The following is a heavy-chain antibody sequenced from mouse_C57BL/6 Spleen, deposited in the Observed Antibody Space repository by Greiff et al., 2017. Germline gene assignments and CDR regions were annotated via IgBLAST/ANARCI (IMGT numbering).Heavy chain of an antibody. J-gene: IGHJ2*01. D-gene: IGHD1-1*01. V-gene: IGHV1-53*01. CDR1: GYTFTSYW. CDR2: INPSNGGT. Sequence: QVQLQQPGTELVKPGASVKLSCKASGYTFTSYWMHWVKQRPGQGLEWIRNINPSNGGTNYNEKFKSKATLTVDKSSSTAYMQLSSLTSEDSAVYYCARSPYYYGSSYDYFDYWGQGTTLTVSS. CDR3: ARSPYYYGSSYDYFDY.